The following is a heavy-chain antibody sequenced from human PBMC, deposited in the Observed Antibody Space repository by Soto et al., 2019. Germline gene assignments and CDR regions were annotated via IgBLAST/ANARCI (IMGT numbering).Heavy chain of an antibody. J-gene: IGHJ6*02. CDR2: IIPIFGTA. V-gene: IGHV1-69*13. Sequence: ASVKVSCKASGGTFSSYAISWVRQAPGQGLEWMGGIIPIFGTANYAQKFQGRVTITADESTSTAYMELSSLRSEDTAVYYCARVPSTVNTRDYYYGMDVWGQGTTVTVSS. CDR3: ARVPSTVNTRDYYYGMDV. D-gene: IGHD4-17*01. CDR1: GGTFSSYA.